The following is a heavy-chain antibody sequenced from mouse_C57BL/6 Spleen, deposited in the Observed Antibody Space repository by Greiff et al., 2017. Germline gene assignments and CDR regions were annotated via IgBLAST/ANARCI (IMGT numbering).Heavy chain of an antibody. CDR2: IDPTGGGT. J-gene: IGHJ1*03. V-gene: IGHV1-72*01. CDR3: ARYGYYGYFDV. Sequence: QVQLQQPGAELVKPGASVKLSCKASGYTFTSYWMHWVKQRPGRGLEWIGRIDPTGGGTKYNEKFKGKATLTVDTPSSTAYMQLSSLTSEDSAVYYCARYGYYGYFDVWGTGTTVTVSS. D-gene: IGHD2-2*01. CDR1: GYTFTSYW.